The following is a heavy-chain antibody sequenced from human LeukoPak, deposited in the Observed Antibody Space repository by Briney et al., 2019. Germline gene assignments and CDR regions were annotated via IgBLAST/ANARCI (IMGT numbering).Heavy chain of an antibody. CDR1: GFTVSSNY. CDR2: IYSGGST. CDR3: ARGEDTMIVPVY. Sequence: GGSLRLSCAASGFTVSSNYMSWVRQAPGKGLEWVSVIYSGGSTYYADSVQGRFTISRDNSKNTLYLQMNSLRAEDTAVYYCARGEDTMIVPVYWGQGTLVTVSS. V-gene: IGHV3-66*01. J-gene: IGHJ4*02. D-gene: IGHD3-22*01.